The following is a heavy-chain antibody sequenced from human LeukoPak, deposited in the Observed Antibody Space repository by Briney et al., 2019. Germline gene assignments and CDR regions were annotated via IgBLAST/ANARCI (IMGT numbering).Heavy chain of an antibody. CDR1: GGSISSYY. Sequence: SETLSLTCTVSGGSISSYYWGWIRQPPGKGLEWIGYIYYSGSTNYNPSLKSRVTISVDTSKNQFSLKLSSVTAADTAVYYCARSNPGIAAAADYWGQGTLVTVSS. V-gene: IGHV4-59*01. D-gene: IGHD6-13*01. CDR2: IYYSGST. J-gene: IGHJ4*02. CDR3: ARSNPGIAAAADY.